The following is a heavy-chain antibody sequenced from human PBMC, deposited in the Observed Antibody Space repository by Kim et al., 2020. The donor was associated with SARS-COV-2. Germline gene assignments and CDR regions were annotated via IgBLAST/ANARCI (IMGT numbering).Heavy chain of an antibody. CDR3: ARDPGVEEIISMLGGIYFDS. J-gene: IGHJ4*02. V-gene: IGHV1-3*01. Sequence: ASVKVSCKASGYSFSTHPIHWVRQAPGERLEWMGWIKVGNGNTKYSQKFQGRVTITRDASASTVYMDLSSLTSEDTAVYYCARDPGVEEIISMLGGIYFDSWGQGTLVTVSS. CDR1: GYSFSTHP. CDR2: IKVGNGNT. D-gene: IGHD3-10*02.